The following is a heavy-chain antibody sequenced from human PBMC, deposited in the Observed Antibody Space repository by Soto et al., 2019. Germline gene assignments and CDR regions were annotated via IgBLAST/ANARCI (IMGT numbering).Heavy chain of an antibody. D-gene: IGHD2-2*03. V-gene: IGHV1-69*13. CDR3: ARDPTLGIVVVPAAIWLGDCYYYYGMDV. Sequence: SVKVSCKASGGTFSSYAISWVRQAPGQGLEWMGGIIPIFGTANYAQKFQGRVTITADESTSTAYMELSSLRSEDTAVYYCARDPTLGIVVVPAAIWLGDCYYYYGMDVWGQGTTVTVSS. CDR2: IIPIFGTA. CDR1: GGTFSSYA. J-gene: IGHJ6*02.